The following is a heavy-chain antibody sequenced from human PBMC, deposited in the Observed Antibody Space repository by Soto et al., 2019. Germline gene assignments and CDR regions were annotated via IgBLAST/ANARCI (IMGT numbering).Heavy chain of an antibody. V-gene: IGHV1-69*13. CDR2: IIPIFGTA. Sequence: ASVKVSCKASGYTFTSYAMHWVRQAPGQTLEWMGGIIPIFGTANYAQKFQGRVTITADESTSTAYMELSSLRSEDTAVYYCARGLNPLGYCSGGSCYLVHWFDPWGQGTLVTVSS. J-gene: IGHJ5*02. CDR1: GYTFTSYA. D-gene: IGHD2-15*01. CDR3: ARGLNPLGYCSGGSCYLVHWFDP.